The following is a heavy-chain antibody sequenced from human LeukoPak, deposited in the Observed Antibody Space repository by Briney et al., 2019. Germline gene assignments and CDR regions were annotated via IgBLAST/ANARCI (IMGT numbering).Heavy chain of an antibody. J-gene: IGHJ3*02. Sequence: SETLSLTCAVSGASISSYYWSWIRQPPGKGLEWIGHFYYSGSTNYNPSLKSRVTISVDTSKYQFSLNLSSGTAADTAVYYCARDGGYPLGAFDIWGQGTMVTVSS. CDR3: ARDGGYPLGAFDI. CDR2: FYYSGST. CDR1: GASISSYY. V-gene: IGHV4-59*01. D-gene: IGHD6-13*01.